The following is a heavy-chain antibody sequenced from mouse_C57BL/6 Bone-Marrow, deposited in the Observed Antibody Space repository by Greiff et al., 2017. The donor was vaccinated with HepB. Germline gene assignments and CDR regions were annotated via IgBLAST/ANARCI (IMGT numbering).Heavy chain of an antibody. J-gene: IGHJ2*01. V-gene: IGHV1-19*01. CDR2: INPYNGGT. CDR1: GYTFTDYY. D-gene: IGHD2-2*01. Sequence: EVQLQQSGPVLVKPGASVKMSCKASGYTFTDYYMNWVKQSHGKSLEWIGVINPYNGGTSYNQKFKGKATLTVDKSSSTAYMELNSLTSEDSAVYYCERRRGYYGNDPYYFDYWGQGTTLTVSS. CDR3: ERRRGYYGNDPYYFDY.